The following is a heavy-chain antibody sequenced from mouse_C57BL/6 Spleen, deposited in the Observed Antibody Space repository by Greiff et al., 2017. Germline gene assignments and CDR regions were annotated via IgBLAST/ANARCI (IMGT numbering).Heavy chain of an antibody. Sequence: QVQLQQSGAELVKPGASVKISCKASGYAFSSYWMYWVKQRPGKGLEWIGQIYPGDGDTNYNGKFKGKATLTADKSSSTAYMQLSSLTSEDSAVYFCARVPTENYFDYWGQGTTLTVSS. CDR3: ARVPTENYFDY. J-gene: IGHJ2*01. V-gene: IGHV1-80*01. CDR1: GYAFSSYW. CDR2: IYPGDGDT. D-gene: IGHD4-1*02.